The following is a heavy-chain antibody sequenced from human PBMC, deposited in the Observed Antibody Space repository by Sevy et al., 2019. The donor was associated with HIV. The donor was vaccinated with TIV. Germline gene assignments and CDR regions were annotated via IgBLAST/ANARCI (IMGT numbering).Heavy chain of an antibody. J-gene: IGHJ6*02. V-gene: IGHV4-59*01. CDR1: GASISSYY. Sequence: QSQTLSLTCTVSGASISSYYWSWIRQPPGKGLEWVGYIYYNGRTNYNPSLKSRVTISVDTSKNQFSLKLISVTAADTAVYYCARSLANYYYGMDVWGQGTTVTVSS. CDR3: ARSLANYYYGMDV. CDR2: IYYNGRT.